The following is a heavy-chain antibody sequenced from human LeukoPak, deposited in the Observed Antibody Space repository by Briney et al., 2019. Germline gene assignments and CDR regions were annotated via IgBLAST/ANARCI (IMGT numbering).Heavy chain of an antibody. Sequence: GGSLRLSCAASGFTFSSYAMSWVRQAPGKGLEWVSAISGSGGSTYYADSVKGRFTISRDNSKNTLYLQMNSLRAEDTAVYYCEKAPRMTTLTTIDYWGQGTQVTVSS. CDR1: GFTFSSYA. CDR3: EKAPRMTTLTTIDY. V-gene: IGHV3-23*01. J-gene: IGHJ4*02. D-gene: IGHD4-17*01. CDR2: ISGSGGST.